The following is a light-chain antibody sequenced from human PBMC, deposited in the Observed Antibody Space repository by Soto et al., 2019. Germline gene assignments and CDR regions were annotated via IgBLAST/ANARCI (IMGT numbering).Light chain of an antibody. CDR1: QSVSSSY. V-gene: IGKV3-20*02. CDR2: GAS. Sequence: EIVFTQSPATLSLSPGERATLSFRASQSVSSSYLAWYQQKPGQAPRLLIYGASSRATGIPSRFSGSGSGTEFTLTISSLQPDDFATYYCQHYNSYSEAFGQGTKVDIK. CDR3: QHYNSYSEA. J-gene: IGKJ1*01.